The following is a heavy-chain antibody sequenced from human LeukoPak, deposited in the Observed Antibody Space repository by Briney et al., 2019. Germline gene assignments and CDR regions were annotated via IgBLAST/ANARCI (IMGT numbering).Heavy chain of an antibody. Sequence: SETLSLTCAVYGGSFSGYYWSWIRQPPGKGLEWIGEINHSGSTNYNPSLKSRVTISVDTSKNQFSLKLSSVTAADTAVYYCARDPLSSGYFNWFDPWGQGTLVTVSS. D-gene: IGHD6-13*01. CDR2: INHSGST. CDR3: ARDPLSSGYFNWFDP. CDR1: GGSFSGYY. V-gene: IGHV4-34*01. J-gene: IGHJ5*02.